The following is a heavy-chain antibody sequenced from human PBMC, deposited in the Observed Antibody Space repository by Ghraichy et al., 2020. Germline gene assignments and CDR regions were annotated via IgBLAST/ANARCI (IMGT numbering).Heavy chain of an antibody. CDR2: IHSGGKT. CDR1: GFTFSSYA. CDR3: AKGQSAQTTDFDS. J-gene: IGHJ4*02. D-gene: IGHD1-1*01. V-gene: IGHV3-23*01. Sequence: LSLTCAASGFTFSSYAMSWVRQAPGKGPEWVSGIHSGGKTYYADSVKGRFTISRDDSKNTLFLQMNSLRVEDTAIYYCAKGQSAQTTDFDSCGQGTLVTVSS.